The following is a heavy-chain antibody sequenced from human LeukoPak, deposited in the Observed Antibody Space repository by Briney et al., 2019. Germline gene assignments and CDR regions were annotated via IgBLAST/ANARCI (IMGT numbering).Heavy chain of an antibody. CDR3: ATFKRVGARPFDY. J-gene: IGHJ4*02. Sequence: ASVKVSCKASGYTFTGYYMHWVRQAPGQGLEWMGWINPNSGGTNYAQKFQGRVTMTRDASISTAYMELSRLRSDDTAVYYCATFKRVGARPFDYWGQGTLVTVSS. CDR1: GYTFTGYY. D-gene: IGHD1-26*01. V-gene: IGHV1-2*02. CDR2: INPNSGGT.